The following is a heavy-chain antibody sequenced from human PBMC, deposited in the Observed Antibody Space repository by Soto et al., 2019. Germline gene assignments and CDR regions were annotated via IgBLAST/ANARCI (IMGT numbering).Heavy chain of an antibody. Sequence: GGSLRLSCAASGFTFSSYWMHWVRQAPWKGLVWVSRISSDGSSTSYADSVKGRFTISRDNAKNTLYLQMNSLRAEDTAVYYCARGRSGGSCYSYYYYYMDVWGKGTTVTVSS. CDR3: ARGRSGGSCYSYYYYYMDV. CDR1: GFTFSSYW. CDR2: ISSDGSST. J-gene: IGHJ6*03. V-gene: IGHV3-74*01. D-gene: IGHD2-15*01.